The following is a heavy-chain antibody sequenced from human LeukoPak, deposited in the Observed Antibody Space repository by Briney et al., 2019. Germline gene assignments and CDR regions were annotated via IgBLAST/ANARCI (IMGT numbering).Heavy chain of an antibody. D-gene: IGHD3-10*01. J-gene: IGHJ4*02. CDR3: AREPGSYYYDY. V-gene: IGHV3-64*01. Sequence: VGSLRLSCAAYAFTFSSYAMHWVRQAPGQGLEYVSAISSNGGSTYYANSVKGRFTISRDTSKNTLYLQMGSLRAEDMAMYYCAREPGSYYYDYWGQGALVTVSS. CDR2: ISSNGGST. CDR1: AFTFSSYA.